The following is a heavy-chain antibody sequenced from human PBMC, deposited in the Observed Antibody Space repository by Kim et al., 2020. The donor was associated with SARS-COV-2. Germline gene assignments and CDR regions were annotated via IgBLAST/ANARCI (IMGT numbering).Heavy chain of an antibody. CDR3: AKLLGSALNGYYFDY. J-gene: IGHJ4*02. D-gene: IGHD2-8*02. CDR1: GFTFSSYA. Sequence: GGSLRLSCAASGFTFSSYAMSWVRQAPGKGLEWVSAISGSGGSTYYADSVKGRFTISRDNSKNTLYLQMNSLRAEDTAVYYCAKLLGSALNGYYFDYWGQGTLVTVSS. CDR2: ISGSGGST. V-gene: IGHV3-23*01.